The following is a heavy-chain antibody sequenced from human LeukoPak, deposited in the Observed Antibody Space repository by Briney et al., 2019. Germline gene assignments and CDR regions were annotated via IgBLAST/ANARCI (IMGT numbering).Heavy chain of an antibody. V-gene: IGHV3-33*06. J-gene: IGHJ2*01. CDR2: IWYDGSNK. Sequence: PGRSLRLSCAASGFTFSSYGMHWVRQAPGKGLEWVAVIWYDGSNKYYADSVKGRFTISRDNSKNTLYLQMNSLRAEDTAVYYCSKAIGGDYEYFDLWGRGTLVTVSS. D-gene: IGHD4-17*01. CDR3: SKAIGGDYEYFDL. CDR1: GFTFSSYG.